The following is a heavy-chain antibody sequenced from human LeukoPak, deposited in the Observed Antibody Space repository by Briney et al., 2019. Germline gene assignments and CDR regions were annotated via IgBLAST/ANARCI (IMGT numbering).Heavy chain of an antibody. D-gene: IGHD6-13*01. CDR1: GYTFTSYD. J-gene: IGHJ3*02. V-gene: IGHV1-8*01. Sequence: GASVKVSCKASGYTFTSYDINWVRQATGQGIGWMGWMNPNSGNTGYAQKFQGRVTMTRNTPISTAYMELSSLRSEDTAVYYCARGRSSYHAFDIWGQGTMVTVSS. CDR2: MNPNSGNT. CDR3: ARGRSSYHAFDI.